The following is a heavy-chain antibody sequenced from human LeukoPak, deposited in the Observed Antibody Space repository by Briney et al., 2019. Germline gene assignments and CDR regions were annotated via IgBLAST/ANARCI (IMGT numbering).Heavy chain of an antibody. CDR2: ISSSSSYI. CDR1: GFTFSNYW. D-gene: IGHD6-13*01. J-gene: IGHJ4*02. Sequence: GGSLRLSCAASGFTFSNYWMSWVRQAPGKGLEWVSSISSSSSYIYYADSVKGRFTISRDNAKNSLYLQMNSLRAEDTAVYYCARHSSSYYLVDYWGQGTQVTVSS. V-gene: IGHV3-21*01. CDR3: ARHSSSYYLVDY.